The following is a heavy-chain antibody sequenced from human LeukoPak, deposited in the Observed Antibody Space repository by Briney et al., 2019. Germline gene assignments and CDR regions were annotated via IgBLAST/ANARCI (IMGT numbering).Heavy chain of an antibody. CDR2: IKSKTDGGTT. Sequence: GGSLRLSCAASGFTFSSAWMSWVRQAPGKGLEWVGRIKSKTDGGTTDYAAPVKGRFTISRDDSKNTLYLQMNSLKTEDTAVYYCTTVGGYGNDFWSGYYTALGAYYYYGMDVGGQGTTVTVSS. CDR3: TTVGGYGNDFWSGYYTALGAYYYYGMDV. D-gene: IGHD3-3*01. CDR1: GFTFSSAW. J-gene: IGHJ6*02. V-gene: IGHV3-15*01.